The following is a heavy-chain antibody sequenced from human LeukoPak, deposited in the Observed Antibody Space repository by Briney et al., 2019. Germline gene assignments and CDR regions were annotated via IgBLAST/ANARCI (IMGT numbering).Heavy chain of an antibody. J-gene: IGHJ4*02. CDR2: MNPNSGNT. D-gene: IGHD3-22*01. Sequence: ASVKVSCKASGYTFTSYDINWVRQATGQGLEWMGWMNPNSGNTGYAQKFQGRVTITRNTSISTAYMELSSLRSDDTAVYYCARESLNYYDSKFDYWGQGTLVTVSS. CDR3: ARESLNYYDSKFDY. CDR1: GYTFTSYD. V-gene: IGHV1-8*03.